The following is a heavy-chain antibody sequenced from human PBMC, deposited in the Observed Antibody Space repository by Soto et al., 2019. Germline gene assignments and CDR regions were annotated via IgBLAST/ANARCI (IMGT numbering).Heavy chain of an antibody. V-gene: IGHV4-34*01. CDR3: ARTRPYSGSYGL. D-gene: IGHD1-26*01. CDR1: GGSFSGYY. Sequence: PSETLSLTCAVYGGSFSGYYWSWIRQPPGKGLEWIGEINHSGSTNYNPSLKSRVTISVDTSKNQFSLKLSSVTAADTAVYYCARTRPYSGSYGLWGQGTLVTVSS. J-gene: IGHJ4*02. CDR2: INHSGST.